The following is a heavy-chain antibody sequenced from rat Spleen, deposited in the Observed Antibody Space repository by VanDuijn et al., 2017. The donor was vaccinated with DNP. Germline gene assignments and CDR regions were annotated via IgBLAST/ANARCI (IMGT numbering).Heavy chain of an antibody. CDR2: ISTSGGST. Sequence: EVQLVESGGGLVQPGRSMKLSCAASGFPFSNYYMAWVRQAPGKGLEWVASISTSGGSTYYRDSVKGRFTISRDDAKSTLYLQMNSLRSEDTATYYCTRENWVLDYWGQGVMVTVSS. V-gene: IGHV5-25*01. CDR1: GFPFSNYY. CDR3: TRENWVLDY. D-gene: IGHD5-1*01. J-gene: IGHJ2*01.